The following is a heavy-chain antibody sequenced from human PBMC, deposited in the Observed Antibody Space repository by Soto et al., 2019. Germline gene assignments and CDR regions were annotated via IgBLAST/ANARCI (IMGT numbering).Heavy chain of an antibody. CDR1: GFTFSSYA. CDR3: AKGNWNYGVGWFDP. J-gene: IGHJ5*02. D-gene: IGHD1-7*01. V-gene: IGHV3-23*01. CDR2: ISGSGGST. Sequence: GGSLRLSXAASGFTFSSYAMSWVRQAPGKGLEWVSAISGSGGSTYYADSVKGRFTISRDNSKNTLYLQMNSLRAEDTAVYYCAKGNWNYGVGWFDPWGQGTLVTVSS.